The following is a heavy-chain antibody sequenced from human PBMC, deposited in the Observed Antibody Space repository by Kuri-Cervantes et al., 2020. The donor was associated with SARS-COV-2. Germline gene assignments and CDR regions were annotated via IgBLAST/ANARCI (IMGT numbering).Heavy chain of an antibody. CDR2: ISSSSSYI. Sequence: GESLKISCAASGFTFSSYGMHWVRQAPGKGLEWVSSISSSSSYIYYADSVKGRFTISRDNAKNSLYLQMNSLRAEDTAVYYCARVRMVGSSSVPYYFDCWGQGTLVTVSS. J-gene: IGHJ4*02. CDR1: GFTFSSYG. CDR3: ARVRMVGSSSVPYYFDC. D-gene: IGHD6-6*01. V-gene: IGHV3-21*01.